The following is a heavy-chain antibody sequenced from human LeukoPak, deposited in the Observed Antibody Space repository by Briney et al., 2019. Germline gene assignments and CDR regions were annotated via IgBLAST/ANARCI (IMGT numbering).Heavy chain of an antibody. V-gene: IGHV3-30*03. CDR3: ARDRQRWLPSEYFQH. CDR2: ISYDGSNK. Sequence: SGGSLRLSCAASGFTFSSYGMHWVRQAPGKGLEWVAVISYDGSNKYYADSVKGRFTISRDNSKNTLYLQMNSLRAEDTAVYYCARDRQRWLPSEYFQHWGQGTLVTVSS. J-gene: IGHJ1*01. D-gene: IGHD5-24*01. CDR1: GFTFSSYG.